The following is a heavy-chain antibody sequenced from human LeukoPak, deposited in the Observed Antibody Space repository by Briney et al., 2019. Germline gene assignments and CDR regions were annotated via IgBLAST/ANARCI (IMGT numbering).Heavy chain of an antibody. D-gene: IGHD6-13*01. CDR3: ARDLDSSSWEASYGMDV. Sequence: SETLSLTCTVSGGSISSYYWSWIRQPAGKGLEWIGRIYTSGSTNYNPSLKSRGTMSVDTSKNQFSLKLSSVTAADTAVYYCARDLDSSSWEASYGMDVWGQGTTVTVSS. J-gene: IGHJ6*02. CDR2: IYTSGST. CDR1: GGSISSYY. V-gene: IGHV4-4*07.